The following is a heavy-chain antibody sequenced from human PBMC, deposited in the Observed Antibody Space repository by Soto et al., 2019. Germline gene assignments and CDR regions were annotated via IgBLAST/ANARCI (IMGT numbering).Heavy chain of an antibody. D-gene: IGHD1-26*01. Sequence: QVQLVQSGAEVKKPGASVKVSCKASGYTFSSYGISWVRQAPGQGIEWMGWISAYNGNTKYAQKLQGRVTMTTDTATSTAYMELRRLRSDDTSVYYCARRKVGTTLDLDYWGQGTLVTVSS. J-gene: IGHJ4*02. CDR1: GYTFSSYG. CDR2: ISAYNGNT. V-gene: IGHV1-18*01. CDR3: ARRKVGTTLDLDY.